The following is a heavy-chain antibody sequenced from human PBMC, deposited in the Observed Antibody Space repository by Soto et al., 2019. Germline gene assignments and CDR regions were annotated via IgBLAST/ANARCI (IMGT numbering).Heavy chain of an antibody. V-gene: IGHV4-59*01. CDR3: AREGPDIVATIGYFDY. CDR1: GYSISSYY. CDR2: IYYSGST. J-gene: IGHJ4*02. Sequence: SETLCLTCTVSGYSISSYYLSLIRQPPGKGLEWIGYIYYSGSTNYNPSLKSRVTISVDTSKNQFSLKLSSVTAADTAVYYCAREGPDIVATIGYFDYWGQGTLVTVSS. D-gene: IGHD5-12*01.